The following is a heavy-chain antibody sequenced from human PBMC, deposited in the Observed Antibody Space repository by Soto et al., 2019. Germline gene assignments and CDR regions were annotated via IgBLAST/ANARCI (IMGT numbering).Heavy chain of an antibody. CDR2: ISGSGGST. D-gene: IGHD2-15*01. J-gene: IGHJ3*02. Sequence: LRLSCAASGFTFSSYAMSWVRQAPGKGLEWVSAISGSGGSTYYADSVKGRFTISRDNSKNTLYLQMNSLRAEDTAVYYCAKVVAATLGAFDIWGQGTMVTVSS. CDR1: GFTFSSYA. CDR3: AKVVAATLGAFDI. V-gene: IGHV3-23*01.